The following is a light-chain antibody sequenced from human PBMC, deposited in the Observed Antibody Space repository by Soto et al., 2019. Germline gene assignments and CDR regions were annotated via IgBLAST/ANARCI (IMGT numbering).Light chain of an antibody. CDR1: QHISNW. J-gene: IGKJ1*01. CDR3: QQYNSS. CDR2: KAS. Sequence: IQMTQSPSTLSASVGDRVTITCRASQHISNWLAWYQQKPGRAPKLLIYKASSLESGVPSRFSGSGSGTEFTLTISTMQPVDSATYYCQQYNSSFGQGTTVQIK. V-gene: IGKV1-5*03.